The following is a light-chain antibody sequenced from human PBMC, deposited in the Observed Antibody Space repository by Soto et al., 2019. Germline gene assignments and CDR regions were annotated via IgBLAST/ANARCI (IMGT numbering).Light chain of an antibody. CDR2: DAS. V-gene: IGKV1-5*01. J-gene: IGKJ1*01. Sequence: IQRTQSPSTLSACVGDRVTITCRASQSISSWLGWYREKPATAPKLLIYDASSLESGLPSRFSGSGSGTEFTLTISSLQPDEFATYHCQQYNSYPLFGQGTKVDIK. CDR1: QSISSW. CDR3: QQYNSYPL.